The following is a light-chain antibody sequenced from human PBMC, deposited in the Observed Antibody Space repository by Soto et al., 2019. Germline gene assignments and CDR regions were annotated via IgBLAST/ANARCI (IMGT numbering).Light chain of an antibody. J-gene: IGLJ2*01. CDR3: TSYTTSNTLDMV. CDR2: EVS. V-gene: IGLV2-14*01. CDR1: SSDVGGYNY. Sequence: QSALTQPASVSGSPGQSITISCTGTSSDVGGYNYVSWYQHHPGKAPKLMIYEVSNRPSGVSNRFSGSKSGNTASLTISGLQAEDEADYYCTSYTTSNTLDMVFGGGTKLTVL.